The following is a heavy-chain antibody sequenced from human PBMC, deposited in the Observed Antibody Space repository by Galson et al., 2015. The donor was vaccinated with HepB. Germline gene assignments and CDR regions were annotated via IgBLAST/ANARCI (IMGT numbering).Heavy chain of an antibody. D-gene: IGHD4-17*01. Sequence: SVKVSCKASGYSFTSYGINWVRQAPGQGLEWMGWISIYNDYTNNAQKFQGRVTMNTDTSASTAYMELRSLRSDDTAVYYCARGGGNAYGDYRFAFDIWGQGTMVTVSS. V-gene: IGHV1-18*01. CDR1: GYSFTSYG. CDR3: ARGGGNAYGDYRFAFDI. CDR2: ISIYNDYT. J-gene: IGHJ3*02.